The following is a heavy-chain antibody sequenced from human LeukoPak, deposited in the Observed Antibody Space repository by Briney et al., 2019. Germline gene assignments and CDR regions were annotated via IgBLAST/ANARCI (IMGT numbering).Heavy chain of an antibody. Sequence: SETLSLTCAVYGGSFSGYYWSWIRQPPGKGLEWIGEINHSGSTNYNPSLKSRVTISVDTSKNQSSLKLSSVTAADTAVYYCATLHYGSGTGYYYYGMDVWGQGTTVTVSS. CDR2: INHSGST. J-gene: IGHJ6*02. D-gene: IGHD3-10*01. CDR3: ATLHYGSGTGYYYYGMDV. CDR1: GGSFSGYY. V-gene: IGHV4-34*01.